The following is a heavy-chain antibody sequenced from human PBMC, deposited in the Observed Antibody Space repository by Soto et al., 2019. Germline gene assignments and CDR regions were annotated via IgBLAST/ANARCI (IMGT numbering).Heavy chain of an antibody. CDR1: EGTFNSYA. V-gene: IGHV1-69*01. Sequence: QAQVVQSGAEVRKPGSSVKLYCKASEGTFNSYAIAWVRQATGQGLEWMGGIIPYYNTLNYAQKFQDRVTITADDSTHTVYMELSSLRSDDTAVYFFASGASRRYPSFVDSWAQGTLVTVSS. CDR3: ASGASRRYPSFVDS. CDR2: IIPYYNTL. D-gene: IGHD6-13*01. J-gene: IGHJ4*02.